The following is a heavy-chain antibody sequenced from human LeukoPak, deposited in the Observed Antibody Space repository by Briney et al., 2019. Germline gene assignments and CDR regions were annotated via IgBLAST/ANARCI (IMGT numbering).Heavy chain of an antibody. CDR2: INHSGST. CDR3: ARDRKNYYGSGSYSQPDY. D-gene: IGHD3-10*01. V-gene: IGHV4-34*01. J-gene: IGHJ4*02. CDR1: GFTVSSNY. Sequence: GSLRLSCAASGFTVSSNYMSWVRQAPGKGLEWIGEINHSGSTNYNPSLKSRVTISVDTSKNQFSLKLSSVTAADTAVYYCARDRKNYYGSGSYSQPDYWGRGTLVTVSS.